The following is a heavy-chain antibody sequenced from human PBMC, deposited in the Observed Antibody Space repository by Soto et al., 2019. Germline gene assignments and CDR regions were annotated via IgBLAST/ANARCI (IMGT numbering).Heavy chain of an antibody. V-gene: IGHV3-23*01. Sequence: PGGSLRLSCAASGFTFSSYAMSWVRQAPGKGLEWVSAISGSGGSTYYADSVKGRFTISRDNSKNTLYLQMNSLRAEDTALYYCAKQRAGYGSGSDTFYFDFWGQGTLVTVSS. CDR3: AKQRAGYGSGSDTFYFDF. D-gene: IGHD3-10*01. J-gene: IGHJ4*02. CDR1: GFTFSSYA. CDR2: ISGSGGST.